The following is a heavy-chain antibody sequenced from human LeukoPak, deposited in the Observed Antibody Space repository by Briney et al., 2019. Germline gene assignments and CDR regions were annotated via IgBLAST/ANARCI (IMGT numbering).Heavy chain of an antibody. CDR3: SRENGAFSPFGY. D-gene: IGHD2-8*01. J-gene: IGHJ4*02. CDR1: GGSISSYY. V-gene: IGHV4-59*12. CDR2: IHYSGIT. Sequence: SETLSLTCTVSGGSISSYYWRWIRQPPGKGLEWIGDIHYSGITNYNPSLSSRVIMALDTSKNHLSLHLTSVTAADTAVYYCSRENGAFSPFGYWGQGYLVTVLS.